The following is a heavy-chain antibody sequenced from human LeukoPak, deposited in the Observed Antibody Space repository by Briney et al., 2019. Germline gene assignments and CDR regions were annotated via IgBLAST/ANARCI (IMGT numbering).Heavy chain of an antibody. J-gene: IGHJ5*02. D-gene: IGHD3-10*01. CDR3: ARASGFNWFDP. CDR2: INSDGSST. CDR1: GFSFSSYW. Sequence: GGSLRLSCAASGFSFSSYWMHWVRQAPGKGLVWVSRINSDGSSTSYADSVKGRFTISRDNAKNTLDLEMNSLRAGDTAVYYCARASGFNWFDPWGQGTQVTVSS. V-gene: IGHV3-74*01.